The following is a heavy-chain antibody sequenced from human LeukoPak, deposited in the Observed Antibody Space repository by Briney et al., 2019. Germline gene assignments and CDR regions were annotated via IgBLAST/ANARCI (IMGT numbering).Heavy chain of an antibody. J-gene: IGHJ5*02. CDR1: GFTFSSYG. V-gene: IGHV3-30*18. D-gene: IGHD3-10*01. CDR3: AKDQFGGFDP. Sequence: GRSLRLSCAASGFTFSSYGMHWVRQAPGKGLEWVAVISYDGSNKYYADSVKGRFTISRDNSKNTLYLQMISLRAEDTAVYYCAKDQFGGFDPWGQGTLVTVSS. CDR2: ISYDGSNK.